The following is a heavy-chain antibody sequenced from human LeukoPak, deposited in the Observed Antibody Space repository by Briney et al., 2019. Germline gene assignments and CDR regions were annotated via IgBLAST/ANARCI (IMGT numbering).Heavy chain of an antibody. Sequence: PGGSLRLSCAASGFTFSAYGMHWVRQAPGEGLEWVAIIWYDGGNKYYADSVKGRFTISRDDSKNTLHLQMNNLRAEDAAVYYCAKVRVIYCVTTTCYGDFDFWGQGTLVTVAS. D-gene: IGHD2-2*01. J-gene: IGHJ4*02. CDR3: AKVRVIYCVTTTCYGDFDF. V-gene: IGHV3-33*06. CDR1: GFTFSAYG. CDR2: IWYDGGNK.